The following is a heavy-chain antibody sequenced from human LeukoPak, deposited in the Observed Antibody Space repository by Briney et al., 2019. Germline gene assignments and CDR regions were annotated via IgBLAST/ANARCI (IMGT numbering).Heavy chain of an antibody. D-gene: IGHD3-3*01. V-gene: IGHV1-69*13. J-gene: IGHJ3*02. CDR3: ARGPPWYYDFWSGTNDAFDI. CDR2: IIPIFGTA. Sequence: ASVKVSCKASGYTFTSYAISWMRQAPGQGLEWMGGIIPIFGTANYAQKFQGRVTITADESTSTAYMELSSLRSEDTAVYYCARGPPWYYDFWSGTNDAFDIWGQGTMVTVSS. CDR1: GYTFTSYA.